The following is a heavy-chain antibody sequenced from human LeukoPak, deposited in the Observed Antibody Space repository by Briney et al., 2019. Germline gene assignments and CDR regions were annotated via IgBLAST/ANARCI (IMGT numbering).Heavy chain of an antibody. CDR3: ARASIDGSGRHYFDY. J-gene: IGHJ4*02. CDR1: GYTFTGYY. CDR2: INPNSGGT. V-gene: IGHV1-2*02. D-gene: IGHD3-10*01. Sequence: ASVKVSCKASGYTFTGYYMHWVRQAPGQGLEWMGWINPNSGGTNNEQKFQGRVTMTRDTSISTAYMELSSLRSDDTAIYYCARASIDGSGRHYFDYWGQGTLVTVSS.